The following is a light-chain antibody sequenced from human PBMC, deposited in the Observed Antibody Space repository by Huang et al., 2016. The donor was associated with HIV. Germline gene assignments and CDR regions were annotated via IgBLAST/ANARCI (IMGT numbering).Light chain of an antibody. CDR3: QQYDNLHLS. Sequence: DIQMTQSPSSLSASVGDRVTITCQASQDINNYLNWYQQKPGKAPKLLIYDASNLETGVLSKFSGSGSGTDFTFTISSLQPEDIATYYCQQYDNLHLSFGGGTKVEIK. CDR2: DAS. V-gene: IGKV1-33*01. CDR1: QDINNY. J-gene: IGKJ4*01.